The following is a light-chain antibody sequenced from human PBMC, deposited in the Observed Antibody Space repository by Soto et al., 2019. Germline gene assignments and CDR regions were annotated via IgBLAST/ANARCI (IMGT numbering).Light chain of an antibody. CDR1: SSNIGAGYD. CDR3: QSYDSSLSGSGVV. J-gene: IGLJ2*01. V-gene: IGLV1-40*01. CDR2: GNS. Sequence: QSVLTQPPSVSGAPGQRVTISCTGSSSNIGAGYDVHWYQQLPGTAPKLLIYGNSNRPSGVPDRFSGSKSGTSASLAITGLQAEDEADYYCQSYDSSLSGSGVVCGGGTKLTVL.